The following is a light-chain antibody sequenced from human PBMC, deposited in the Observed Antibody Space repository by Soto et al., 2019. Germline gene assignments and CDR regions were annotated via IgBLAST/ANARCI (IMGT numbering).Light chain of an antibody. V-gene: IGKV3-20*01. CDR3: QQLNSYHPLT. CDR2: GAS. CDR1: QSVSSSY. J-gene: IGKJ4*01. Sequence: EIVLTQSPGTLSLSPGERATLSCRASQSVSSSYLAWYQQKPGQAPRLLIYGASSRATGIPDRFSGSGSGTDFTLTISRLEPEDFATYYCQQLNSYHPLTFGGGTKVDI.